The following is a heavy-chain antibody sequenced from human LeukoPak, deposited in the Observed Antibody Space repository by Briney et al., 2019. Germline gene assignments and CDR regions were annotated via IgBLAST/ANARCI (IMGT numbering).Heavy chain of an antibody. D-gene: IGHD6-19*01. Sequence: KPSETLSLTCTVSGGSISSYYWSWIRQPAGKGLEWIGRIYTSGSTNYNPSLKSRVTMSVDTSKNQFSLKLSSVTAADTAVYYCARAPRPGIAVAGTGEGYFDYWGQGTLVTVSS. CDR2: IYTSGST. V-gene: IGHV4-4*07. J-gene: IGHJ4*02. CDR1: GGSISSYY. CDR3: ARAPRPGIAVAGTGEGYFDY.